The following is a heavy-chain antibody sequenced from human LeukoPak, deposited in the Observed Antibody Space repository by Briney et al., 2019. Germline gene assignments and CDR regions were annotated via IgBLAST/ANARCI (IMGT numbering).Heavy chain of an antibody. J-gene: IGHJ4*02. V-gene: IGHV5-51*01. CDR2: IYPGDSYT. CDR1: GYSFTNSW. CDR3: AGRGTGTTLAFDY. D-gene: IGHD1-1*01. Sequence: GESLKISCKGSGYSFTNSWIGWVRQMPGKGLEWMGIIYPGDSYTKYSPSFQGQVTISADKSTSTAYLQWSSLKASDTAMYYCAGRGTGTTLAFDYWGQGTLVTVSS.